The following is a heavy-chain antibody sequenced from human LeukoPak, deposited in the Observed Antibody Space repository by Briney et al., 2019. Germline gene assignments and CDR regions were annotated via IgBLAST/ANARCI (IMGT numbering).Heavy chain of an antibody. D-gene: IGHD3-10*02. CDR3: AWGGGGIRTSCTGGWFDP. CDR2: IYYSGST. Sequence: PSETLSLTCTVSGGSITSYYWSWIRQPPGKGLEWIGYIYYSGSTNYNPSLKSRVTISVDTSKNQFSLKLSSVTAADTAVYYCAWGGGGIRTSCTGGWFDPWGQGTLGT. CDR1: GGSITSYY. J-gene: IGHJ5*02. V-gene: IGHV4-59*01.